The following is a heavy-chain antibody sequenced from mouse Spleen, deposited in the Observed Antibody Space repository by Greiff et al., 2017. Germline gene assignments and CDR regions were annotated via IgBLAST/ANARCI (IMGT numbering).Heavy chain of an antibody. CDR3: ARGDYGSSSNFDY. CDR2: IYPGSGNT. V-gene: IGHV1-76*01. D-gene: IGHD1-1*01. J-gene: IGHJ2*01. CDR1: GYTFTDYY. Sequence: VQLQQSGAELVRPGASVKLSCKASGYTFTDYYINWVKQRPGQGLEWIARIYPGSGNTYYNEKFKGKATLTAEKSSSTAYMQLSSLTSEDSAVYFCARGDYGSSSNFDYWGQGTTLTVSS.